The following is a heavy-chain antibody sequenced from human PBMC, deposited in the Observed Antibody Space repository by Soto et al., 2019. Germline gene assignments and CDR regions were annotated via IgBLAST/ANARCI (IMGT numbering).Heavy chain of an antibody. V-gene: IGHV4-59*01. CDR2: ISDTEISGYTPST. CDR3: ARGGGALFYSELEV. D-gene: IGHD2-15*01. Sequence: SVTLSLPCTVSGGSITSSYWSWIRRPPGKGLEWIAYISDTEISGYTPSTSYNPSLKSRVTMSVDTPKSEFPLKLPFVSAMDTAAYSCARGGGALFYSELEVLGQGTTEAVSS. CDR1: GGSITSSY. J-gene: IGHJ6*02.